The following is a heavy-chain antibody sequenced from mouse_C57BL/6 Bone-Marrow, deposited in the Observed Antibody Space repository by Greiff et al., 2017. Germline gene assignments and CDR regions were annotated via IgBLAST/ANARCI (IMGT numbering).Heavy chain of an antibody. D-gene: IGHD2-3*01. CDR3: ARRGGYYSYFDY. CDR1: GYTFTDYN. J-gene: IGHJ2*01. Sequence: VQLQQSGPELVKPGASVKIPCKASGYTFTDYNMDWVKQSHGKSLEWIGDINPNNGGTIYNQKFKGKATLTVDKSSSTAYMELRSLTSEDTAVYYCARRGGYYSYFDYWGHGTTLTVSS. CDR2: INPNNGGT. V-gene: IGHV1-18*01.